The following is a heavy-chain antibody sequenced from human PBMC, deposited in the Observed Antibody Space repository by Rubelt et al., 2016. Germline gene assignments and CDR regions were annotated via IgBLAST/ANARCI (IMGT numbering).Heavy chain of an antibody. CDR3: ARGNTALVSLNY. Sequence: GPGLVKPSETLSLTCTVSGGSISSYYWSWIRQPPGKGLEWIGNIYYSGGSNYKPSLKSRVTIAVDTSKNQFSLNLRSVTAADTAVYYCARGNTALVSLNYWGQGTLVTVSS. CDR2: IYYSGGS. V-gene: IGHV4-59*01. CDR1: GGSISSYY. D-gene: IGHD5-18*01. J-gene: IGHJ4*02.